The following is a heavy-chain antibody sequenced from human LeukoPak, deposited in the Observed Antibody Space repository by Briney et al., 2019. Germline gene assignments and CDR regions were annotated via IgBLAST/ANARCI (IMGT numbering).Heavy chain of an antibody. CDR3: AKGGGVIGRSYYFDY. V-gene: IGHV3-30*18. CDR2: ISNDGNNK. D-gene: IGHD2-8*02. CDR1: GFPFSTYG. Sequence: PGGSLRLSCAASGFPFSTYGMHWVRQAPGKGLEWVAAISNDGNNKFYADSVKGRFTISRDNPKNTMNLQMNSLRAEDTAVYYCAKGGGVIGRSYYFDYWGQGTLVTVSS. J-gene: IGHJ4*02.